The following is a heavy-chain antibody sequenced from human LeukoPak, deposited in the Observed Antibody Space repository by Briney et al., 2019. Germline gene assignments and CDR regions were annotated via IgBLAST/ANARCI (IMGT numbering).Heavy chain of an antibody. CDR1: GFTFSSYS. J-gene: IGHJ3*02. CDR3: ARSFSSSWYWTFYAFDI. CDR2: ISSSGSTI. D-gene: IGHD6-13*01. Sequence: PGGSLRLSCAASGFTFSSYSMNWVRQAPGKGLEWVSYISSSGSTIYYADSVKGRFTISRDNAKNSLYLQMNSLRAEDTAVYYCARSFSSSWYWTFYAFDIWGQGTMVTVSS. V-gene: IGHV3-48*04.